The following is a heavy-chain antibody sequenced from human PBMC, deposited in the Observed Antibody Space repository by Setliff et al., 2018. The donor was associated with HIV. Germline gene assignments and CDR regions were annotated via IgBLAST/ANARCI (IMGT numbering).Heavy chain of an antibody. D-gene: IGHD3-10*01. J-gene: IGHJ6*03. Sequence: SETLSLTCTVSGGSVSPGNHYWNSVRLPPGTGLEWIGYIFYSGSTNYNPSLKSRVTISVDTSTNQFSLRLNSVTAADTAIYYCTRRGADSYYPQPLDVWGKGTTVTVSS. CDR3: TRRGADSYYPQPLDV. CDR1: GGSVSPGNHY. CDR2: IFYSGST. V-gene: IGHV4-61*01.